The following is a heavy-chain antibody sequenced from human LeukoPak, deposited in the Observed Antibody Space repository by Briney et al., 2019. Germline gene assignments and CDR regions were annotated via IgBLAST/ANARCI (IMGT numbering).Heavy chain of an antibody. V-gene: IGHV1-18*01. Sequence: ASVKVSCKASGYAFTSYGISWVRQAPGQGLEWMGWISAYNGNTNYAQKLQGRVTITTDTSTSTAYMELRSLRSDDTAVYYCARDRADMDLTNWFDLWGQGTLVTVSS. CDR2: ISAYNGNT. CDR1: GYAFTSYG. CDR3: ARDRADMDLTNWFDL. D-gene: IGHD3-9*01. J-gene: IGHJ5*02.